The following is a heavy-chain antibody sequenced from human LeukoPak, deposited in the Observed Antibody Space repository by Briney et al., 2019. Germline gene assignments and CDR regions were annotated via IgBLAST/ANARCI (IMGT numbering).Heavy chain of an antibody. D-gene: IGHD6-19*01. CDR3: ARGGTPGLSTGRIDY. CDR1: GFNVSSNY. CDR2: LYGAGST. V-gene: IGHV3-53*04. Sequence: PGGSLRLSCAASGFNVSSNYMSWVRQAPGKGLEWVSVLYGAGSTYYADSVKGRFTISRHDSQNTLFLQMNSLRAEDTAVYYCARGGTPGLSTGRIDYWGQGTLVTVSS. J-gene: IGHJ4*02.